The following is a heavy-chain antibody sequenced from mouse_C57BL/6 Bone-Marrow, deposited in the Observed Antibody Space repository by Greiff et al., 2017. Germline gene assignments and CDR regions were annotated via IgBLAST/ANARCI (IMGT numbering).Heavy chain of an antibody. CDR2: IFPGDGDI. J-gene: IGHJ2*01. CDR3: ARGGD. V-gene: IGHV1-80*01. CDR1: GYAFSNYW. Sequence: VQLQQSGAELVKPGASVKLSCKASGYAFSNYWMHWVKQRPGKGLEWIGKIFPGDGDINYNGKFKGKATLAADKYSSTAYMQLSSLTSENSAVCFCARGGDWGQGTTLTVSS.